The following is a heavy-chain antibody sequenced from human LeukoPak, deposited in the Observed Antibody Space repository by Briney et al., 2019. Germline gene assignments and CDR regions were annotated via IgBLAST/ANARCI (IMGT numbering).Heavy chain of an antibody. Sequence: MSGGSLRLSCAASGFTFSSYSMNWVRQAPGRGLEWVSSISSSSSYIYYADSVKGRFTISRDNAKNSPYLQMNSLTAEDTAVYYCAREEGITMVRGLISVPWGQGTLVTVSS. V-gene: IGHV3-21*01. CDR1: GFTFSSYS. D-gene: IGHD3-10*01. CDR3: AREEGITMVRGLISVP. CDR2: ISSSSSYI. J-gene: IGHJ5*02.